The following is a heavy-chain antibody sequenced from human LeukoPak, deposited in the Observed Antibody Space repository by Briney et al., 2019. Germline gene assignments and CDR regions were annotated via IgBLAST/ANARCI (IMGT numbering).Heavy chain of an antibody. D-gene: IGHD6-13*01. CDR2: IYTSGST. V-gene: IGHV4-61*02. Sequence: SETLSLTCTVSGGSINSASHSWTWIRQPAGKGLEWIGRIYTSGSTNYNPSLKSRVTISVDTSKNQFSLKLSSVTAADTAVYYCARAGGYSSSWADYWGQGTLVTVSS. J-gene: IGHJ4*02. CDR3: ARAGGYSSSWADY. CDR1: GGSINSASHS.